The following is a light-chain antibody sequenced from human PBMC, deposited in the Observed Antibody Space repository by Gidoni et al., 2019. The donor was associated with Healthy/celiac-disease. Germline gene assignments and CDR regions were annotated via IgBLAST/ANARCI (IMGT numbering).Light chain of an antibody. Sequence: EIVITQSPATLSVSPGERATLSCRASQSVSSNLAWYQQKPGQAPRLLIYGASTRATGIPARLSGSGSGKEFTLTISRLQSEDFAVYYCQKYNNWPPWTFGKGTKVEIK. J-gene: IGKJ1*01. CDR3: QKYNNWPPWT. V-gene: IGKV3-15*01. CDR2: GAS. CDR1: QSVSSN.